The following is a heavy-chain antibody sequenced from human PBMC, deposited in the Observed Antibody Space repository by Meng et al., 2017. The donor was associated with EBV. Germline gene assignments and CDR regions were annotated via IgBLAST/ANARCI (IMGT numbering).Heavy chain of an antibody. CDR1: GGSVNNESYD. CDR3: ARGDDTNYPRWFDP. J-gene: IGHJ5*02. Sequence: QVQLQESGPGLVKPSDTLSLSGTWSGGSVNNESYDWGWIRQPPGKGLEYIGCIFYTRSINYNSSLKSRVTISLDKSKNQFSLKLTSLTAADTAIYYCARGDDTNYPRWFDPWGQGTLVTVSS. CDR2: IFYTRSI. V-gene: IGHV4-61*01. D-gene: IGHD4-11*01.